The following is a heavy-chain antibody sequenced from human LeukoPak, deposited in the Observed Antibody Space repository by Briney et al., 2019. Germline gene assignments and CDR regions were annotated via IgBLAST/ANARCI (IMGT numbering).Heavy chain of an antibody. CDR2: ISSSSSTI. CDR3: ARDLYGDYVLDY. Sequence: GSLRLSCAASGFTFSGYSMNWVRQAPGKGLEWVSYISSSSSTIYYADSVKGRFTISRDNAKKSLYLKMNSLRAEDTAVYYCARDLYGDYVLDYWGQGTLATVSS. CDR1: GFTFSGYS. D-gene: IGHD4-17*01. V-gene: IGHV3-48*01. J-gene: IGHJ4*02.